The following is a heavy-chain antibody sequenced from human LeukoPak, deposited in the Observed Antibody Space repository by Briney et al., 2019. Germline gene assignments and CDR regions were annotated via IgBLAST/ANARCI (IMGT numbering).Heavy chain of an antibody. CDR3: ARFLKNPVNRRGPANYYMDV. CDR1: GYTSTGYY. CDR2: INPNSGGT. D-gene: IGHD2/OR15-2a*01. J-gene: IGHJ6*03. Sequence: ASVKVSCKASGYTSTGYYMHWVRQAPGQGLEWMGWINPNSGGTNYAQKFQGRVTMTRDTSISTAYMELSRLRSDDTAVYYCARFLKNPVNRRGPANYYMDVWGKGTTVTISS. V-gene: IGHV1-2*02.